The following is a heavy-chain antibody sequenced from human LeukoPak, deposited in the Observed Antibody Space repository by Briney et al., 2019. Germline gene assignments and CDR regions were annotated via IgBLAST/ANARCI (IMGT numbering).Heavy chain of an antibody. D-gene: IGHD3-22*01. J-gene: IGHJ4*02. CDR2: ISSSGSTI. CDR1: GFTFSSYE. V-gene: IGHV3-48*03. Sequence: GGSLRLSCVASGFTFSSYEMNWVRQAPGKGLEWVSYISSSGSTIYYADSVKGRFTISRDNAKNSLYLQMNSLRAEDTAVYYCARVLHKRNYDSSTYYGYWGQGTLVTVSS. CDR3: ARVLHKRNYDSSTYYGY.